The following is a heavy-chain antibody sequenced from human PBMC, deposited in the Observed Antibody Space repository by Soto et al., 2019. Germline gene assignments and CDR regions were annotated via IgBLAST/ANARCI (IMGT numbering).Heavy chain of an antibody. CDR3: AKELHIVPATGPLDY. CDR1: GFTFSSYS. D-gene: IGHD2-2*01. CDR2: ISGSGGST. Sequence: GGSLRLSCEASGFTFSSYSMNWVRQAPGKGLEWVSAISGSGGSTYYADSVKGRFTISRDNSKNTLYLQMNSLRAEDTAVYYCAKELHIVPATGPLDYWGQGTLVTVSS. J-gene: IGHJ4*02. V-gene: IGHV3-23*01.